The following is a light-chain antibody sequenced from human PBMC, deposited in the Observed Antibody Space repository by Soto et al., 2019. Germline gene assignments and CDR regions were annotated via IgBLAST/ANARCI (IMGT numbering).Light chain of an antibody. CDR2: DAS. J-gene: IGKJ5*01. V-gene: IGKV3-11*01. Sequence: ETVLTQSPGTLSLSPGERATLSCRASQNVDTKYLAWYQFKPGQAPRIIIYDASNRATGIPARFSGSGSGTDFTLTISSLEPEDFAVYYCQQRSNWPLSITFGQGTRLENK. CDR1: QNVDTKY. CDR3: QQRSNWPLSIT.